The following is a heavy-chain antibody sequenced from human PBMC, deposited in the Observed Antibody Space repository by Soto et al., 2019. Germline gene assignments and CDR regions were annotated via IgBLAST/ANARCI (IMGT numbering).Heavy chain of an antibody. CDR2: INHSGST. J-gene: IGHJ5*02. V-gene: IGHV4-34*01. CDR3: ARGRATTVVTPALNWFDP. Sequence: SETLSLTCAVHGGSFSGYYWSWIRQPPGKGLEWIGEINHSGSTNYNPSLKSRVTISVDTSKNQFSLKLSSVTAADTAVYYCARGRATTVVTPALNWFDPWGQGTLVTVSS. CDR1: GGSFSGYY. D-gene: IGHD4-17*01.